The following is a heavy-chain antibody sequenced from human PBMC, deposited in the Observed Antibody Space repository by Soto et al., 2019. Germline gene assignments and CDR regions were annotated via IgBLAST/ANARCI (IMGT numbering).Heavy chain of an antibody. CDR3: ARDSPLPITMIVVVYGMDV. CDR2: IKQDGSEK. V-gene: IGHV3-7*01. J-gene: IGHJ6*02. D-gene: IGHD3-22*01. CDR1: GFTFSSYW. Sequence: PGGSLRLSCAASGFTFSSYWMSWVRQAPGKGLEWVANIKQDGSEKYYVDSVKGRFTISRDNAKNSLYLQMNSLRAEDTAVYYCARDSPLPITMIVVVYGMDVWGQGTTVTVSS.